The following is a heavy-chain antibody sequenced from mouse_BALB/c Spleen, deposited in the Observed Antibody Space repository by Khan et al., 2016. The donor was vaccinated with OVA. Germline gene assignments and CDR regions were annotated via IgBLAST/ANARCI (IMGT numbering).Heavy chain of an antibody. J-gene: IGHJ3*01. Sequence: VQLKQSGAELVRPGVSVKISCKGSGYTFTDYAMHWVKQSHAKTLEWIGVISTNYGDADYNQKFQGKASMTVDKSSSTAYMELARLTSEDSAFYYCARGGRFAYWGQGTLVTVSA. CDR2: ISTNYGDA. CDR3: ARGGRFAY. D-gene: IGHD1-1*02. V-gene: IGHV1S137*01. CDR1: GYTFTDYA.